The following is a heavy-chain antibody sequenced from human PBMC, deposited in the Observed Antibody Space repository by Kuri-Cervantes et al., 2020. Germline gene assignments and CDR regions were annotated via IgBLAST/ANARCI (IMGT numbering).Heavy chain of an antibody. J-gene: IGHJ3*02. CDR1: GFTFSSYW. Sequence: GESLKISCAASGFTFSSYWMHWVRQAPGKGLVWVSRINSDGSSTSYADSVKGRFTISRDNAKNTLYLQMNSLRAEDTAVYYCARAVDTITDAFDIWGQGTMVTVSS. CDR3: ARAVDTITDAFDI. V-gene: IGHV3-74*01. CDR2: INSDGSST. D-gene: IGHD5-24*01.